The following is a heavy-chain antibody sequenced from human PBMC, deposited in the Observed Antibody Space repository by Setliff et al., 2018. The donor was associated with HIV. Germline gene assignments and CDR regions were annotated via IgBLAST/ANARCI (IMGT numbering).Heavy chain of an antibody. D-gene: IGHD5-18*01. J-gene: IGHJ4*02. CDR3: ARGYSSSYYFDY. CDR2: IFYSGSA. Sequence: LSLTCSVSGGSISSSSYYWGWIRQPPGKGREWIGSIFYSGSANYNPSLRSPVAISVDTSKNQFSLKLSSVTAADTAVYYCARGYSSSYYFDYWGQGTLVTVSS. V-gene: IGHV4-39*01. CDR1: GGSISSSSYY.